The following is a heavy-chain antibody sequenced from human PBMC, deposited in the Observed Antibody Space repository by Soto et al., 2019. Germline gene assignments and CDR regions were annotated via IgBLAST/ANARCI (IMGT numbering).Heavy chain of an antibody. J-gene: IGHJ4*02. CDR1: GGSFSGYY. CDR2: INHSGST. V-gene: IGHV4-34*01. D-gene: IGHD5-12*01. Sequence: SEALSLTCAVYGGSFSGYYWSWIRQPPGKGLEWIGEINHSGSTNYNPSLKSRVTISVDTPKNQFSLKLSSVTAADTAVYYCARQTVATIIWGQGTLVTVSS. CDR3: ARQTVATII.